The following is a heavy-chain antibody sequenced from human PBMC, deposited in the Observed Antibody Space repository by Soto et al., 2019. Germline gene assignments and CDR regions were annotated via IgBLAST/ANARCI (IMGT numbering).Heavy chain of an antibody. CDR3: AKGGVGSTSNAFDI. D-gene: IGHD1-26*01. Sequence: SGGSLRLSCAASGFTFRSYGMHWVRQAPAKGLEWVAVISYDGSNKYYADSVKGRFTISRDNSKNTLYLQMNSLRAEDTAVYYCAKGGVGSTSNAFDIWGQGTMVTVPS. V-gene: IGHV3-30*18. J-gene: IGHJ3*02. CDR2: ISYDGSNK. CDR1: GFTFRSYG.